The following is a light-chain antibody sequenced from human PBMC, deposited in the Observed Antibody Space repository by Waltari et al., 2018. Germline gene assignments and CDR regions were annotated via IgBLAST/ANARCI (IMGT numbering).Light chain of an antibody. J-gene: IGKJ2*01. CDR2: DAS. Sequence: EFVLTQSPATLSLSPGETATLSCRASQSVGTYLAWYQQRPGQAPRLLIYDASNRATGIPARFRGSGSGTDFTLTISSLEPEDFAVYYCQQRSNWTPHTFGQGARLEIK. CDR1: QSVGTY. CDR3: QQRSNWTPHT. V-gene: IGKV3-11*01.